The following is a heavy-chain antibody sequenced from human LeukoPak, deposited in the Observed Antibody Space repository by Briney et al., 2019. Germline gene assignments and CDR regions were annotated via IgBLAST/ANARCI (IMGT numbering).Heavy chain of an antibody. V-gene: IGHV5-51*01. CDR2: IYPGDSDT. J-gene: IGHJ3*02. CDR3: ASLGSGSYYLFDAFDI. Sequence: KSGESLKISCKGSGYSFTSYWIGWVRQMPGKGLEWMGIIYPGDSDTRYSPSFQGQVTISADKSISTAYLQWSSLKASDTAMYYCASLGSGSYYLFDAFDIWGQGTMVTVSS. D-gene: IGHD3-10*01. CDR1: GYSFTSYW.